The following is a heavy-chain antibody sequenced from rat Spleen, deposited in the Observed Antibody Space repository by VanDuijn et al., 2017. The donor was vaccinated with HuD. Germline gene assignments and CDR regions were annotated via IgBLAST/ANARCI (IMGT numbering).Heavy chain of an antibody. Sequence: QVQLKESGPGLVQPSQTLSLTCTVSGFSLTSYHVSWVRQPPGKGLELIAAISSGGSTYYNSALKSRLSISRDTSKSQVFLKMNSLQTEDTAIYFCTGDADWEFAYWGQGASVTVSS. CDR3: TGDADWEFAY. CDR2: ISSGGST. V-gene: IGHV2S12*01. J-gene: IGHJ4*01. D-gene: IGHD5-1*01. CDR1: GFSLTSYH.